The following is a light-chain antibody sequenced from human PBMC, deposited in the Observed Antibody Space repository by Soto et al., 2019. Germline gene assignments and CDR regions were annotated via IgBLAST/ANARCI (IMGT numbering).Light chain of an antibody. CDR2: YAS. CDR1: QSVGTY. V-gene: IGKV3-11*01. Sequence: IVLTQSPATLSLSPGERATLSCRASQSVGTYVAWYQQKPGQAPRVVIYYASKRTTGIPARFSGSGSDTNFDLTISSRDLQAFAFYYCQQRRDWLPAISFGQGTRLDIK. CDR3: QQRRDWLPAIS. J-gene: IGKJ5*01.